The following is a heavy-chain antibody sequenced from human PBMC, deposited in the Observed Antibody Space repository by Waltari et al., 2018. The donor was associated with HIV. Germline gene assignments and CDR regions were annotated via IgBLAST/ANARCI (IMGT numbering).Heavy chain of an antibody. CDR2: ISYSGSA. J-gene: IGHJ5*02. Sequence: QLQLQESGPGLVKPSETLSLTCTVPGGTVTSSTYYWGWIRQAPGRVLEWIGAISYSGSAYYNPSLEIRVTISLDTSKNQFSLKLQSVTAADTAVYYCAGAPNGDFSWLDPWGQGTLVTVSS. CDR1: GGTVTSSTYY. D-gene: IGHD4-17*01. CDR3: AGAPNGDFSWLDP. V-gene: IGHV4-39*07.